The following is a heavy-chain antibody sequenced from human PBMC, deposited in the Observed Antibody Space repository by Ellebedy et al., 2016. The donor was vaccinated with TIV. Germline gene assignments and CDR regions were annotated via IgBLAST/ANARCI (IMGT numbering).Heavy chain of an antibody. CDR2: IYQDGSEQ. D-gene: IGHD4-17*01. V-gene: IGHV3-7*01. J-gene: IGHJ5*02. CDR1: GFSFRSYW. Sequence: PGGSLRLSCEASGFSFRSYWMSWVRQAPGKGLEWLANIYQDGSEQFYVDSVKGRFTISRGNAKNSLYLHMNSLRAEDTAVYYCARRGSYGDYSVQVNSWFDLWGQGTLVTVSS. CDR3: ARRGSYGDYSVQVNSWFDL.